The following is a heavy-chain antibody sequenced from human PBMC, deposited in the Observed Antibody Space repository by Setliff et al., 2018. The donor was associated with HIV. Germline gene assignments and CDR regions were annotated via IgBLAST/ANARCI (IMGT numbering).Heavy chain of an antibody. J-gene: IGHJ4*02. CDR2: FYFGRTT. CDR1: GGSVYTASYY. CDR3: ARRRLVGYSFDY. Sequence: SETLSLTCTVSGGSVYTASYYWAWVRQPPGKGLEWIGTFYFGRTTYYNPSLESQVTLSVDTAKNQLSLKVTSVTAADTAIYYCARRRLVGYSFDYWGQGALVTVSS. V-gene: IGHV4-39*01. D-gene: IGHD6-25*01.